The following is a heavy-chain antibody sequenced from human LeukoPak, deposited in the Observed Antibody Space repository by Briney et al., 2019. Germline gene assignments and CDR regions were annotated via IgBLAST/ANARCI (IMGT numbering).Heavy chain of an antibody. CDR3: ARHSPYYYDSSGYVFDY. V-gene: IGHV4-39*01. Sequence: SETLSLTCTVSGGSISSSSYYWGWIRQPPGEGLEWIGSIYYSGSTYYNPSLKSRVTISVDPSKNQFSLKLSSVTAADTAVYYCARHSPYYYDSSGYVFDYWGQGTLVTVSS. CDR1: GGSISSSSYY. CDR2: IYYSGST. D-gene: IGHD3-22*01. J-gene: IGHJ4*02.